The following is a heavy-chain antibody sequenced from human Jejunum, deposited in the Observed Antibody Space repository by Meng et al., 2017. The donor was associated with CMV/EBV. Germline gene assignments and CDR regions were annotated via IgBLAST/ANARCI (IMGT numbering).Heavy chain of an antibody. D-gene: IGHD3-10*01. J-gene: IGHJ5*02. CDR1: YY. CDR2: IRSSGSTI. V-gene: IGHV3-11*04. Sequence: YYMGWLRQDPGEGLEWVSYIRSSGSTIYYADSVKGRFTISRDNAKNSLYLQMNSLRAEDTAVYYCARVPLSPYYGSGSYYPGWFDPWGQGTLVTVSS. CDR3: ARVPLSPYYGSGSYYPGWFDP.